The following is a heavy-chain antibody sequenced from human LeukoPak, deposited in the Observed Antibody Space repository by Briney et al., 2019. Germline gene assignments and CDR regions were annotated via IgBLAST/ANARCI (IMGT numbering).Heavy chain of an antibody. V-gene: IGHV3-23*01. J-gene: IGHJ3*02. CDR3: AKESTIFGVVIDAFHI. D-gene: IGHD3-3*01. CDR1: GFTFSNYA. Sequence: GGSLRLSCAASGFTFSNYALSWVRQSPGKGLEWLSAISGSGDKKYYAASVKGRFTISRDTSKNTLYLQMSSLRAEDTAIYYCAKESTIFGVVIDAFHIWGHGTMVTVSS. CDR2: ISGSGDKK.